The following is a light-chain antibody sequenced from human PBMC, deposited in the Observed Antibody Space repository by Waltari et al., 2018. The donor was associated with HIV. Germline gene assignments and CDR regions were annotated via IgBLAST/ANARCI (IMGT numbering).Light chain of an antibody. CDR1: ETINRS. CDR2: AAS. J-gene: IGKJ5*01. V-gene: IGKV1-39*01. Sequence: DIQMTQSPSSLSASIGDRVTITCRASETINRSLNCYQYTPGKAPKVVIFAASSLQSGVPSRFNGSGSGTDFTLTISSLQPEDFVTYFCQQSYSSPITFGQGTRLEI. CDR3: QQSYSSPIT.